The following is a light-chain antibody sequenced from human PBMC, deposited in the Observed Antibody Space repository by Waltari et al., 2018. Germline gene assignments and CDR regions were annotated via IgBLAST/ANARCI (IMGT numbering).Light chain of an antibody. Sequence: EIALTQSPGTLSLAVGERATVSCRASESVSRALPWYQQKPGQAPRLLIYGASTRATGIPDRFSGSGSGTAFSLTISRLEPDNFAVYYCQHYLRLPVTFGQGTTVEI. CDR3: QHYLRLPVT. J-gene: IGKJ1*01. CDR2: GAS. V-gene: IGKV3-20*01. CDR1: ESVSRA.